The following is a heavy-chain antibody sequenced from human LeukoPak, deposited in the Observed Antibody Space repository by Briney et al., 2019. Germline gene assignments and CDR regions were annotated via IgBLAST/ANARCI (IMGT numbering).Heavy chain of an antibody. V-gene: IGHV4-34*01. CDR2: INHSGST. CDR1: GGSFSGYY. D-gene: IGHD2-2*01. Sequence: PSETLSLTCAVSGGSFSGYYWSWIRQPPGKGLEWIGEINHSGSTNYNPSLKSRVTISVDTSKNQFSLKLSSVTAADTAVYYCARGPYCSSTSCWNYYYYYYMDVWGKGTTVTVSS. J-gene: IGHJ6*03. CDR3: ARGPYCSSTSCWNYYYYYYMDV.